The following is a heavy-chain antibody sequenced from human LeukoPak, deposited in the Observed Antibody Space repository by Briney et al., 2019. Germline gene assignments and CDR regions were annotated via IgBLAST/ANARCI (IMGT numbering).Heavy chain of an antibody. V-gene: IGHV4-34*01. D-gene: IGHD6-6*01. CDR3: ARHRGYSSSSYPFDY. CDR1: GGSFSGYY. Sequence: KPSETLSLTCAVYGGSFSGYYWSWIRQPPGKGLEWIGEINHSGSTNYNPSLKSRVTISVDTSKNQFSLKLSSVTAADTAVYYCARHRGYSSSSYPFDYWGQGTLVTVSS. J-gene: IGHJ4*02. CDR2: INHSGST.